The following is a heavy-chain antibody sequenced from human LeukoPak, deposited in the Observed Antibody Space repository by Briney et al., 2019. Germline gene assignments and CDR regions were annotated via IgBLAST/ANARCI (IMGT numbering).Heavy chain of an antibody. V-gene: IGHV1-46*03. CDR3: ARVVREPSRYYYEPYGWFDP. D-gene: IGHD3-22*01. Sequence: VASVKVSCKASGYTFTSYYMHWVRQAPGQGLEWMGIINPSGGSTSYAQKFQGRVTMTRDTSTSTVYMELSSLRSEDTAVYYCARVVREPSRYYYEPYGWFDPWDQGTLVTVSS. CDR1: GYTFTSYY. J-gene: IGHJ5*02. CDR2: INPSGGST.